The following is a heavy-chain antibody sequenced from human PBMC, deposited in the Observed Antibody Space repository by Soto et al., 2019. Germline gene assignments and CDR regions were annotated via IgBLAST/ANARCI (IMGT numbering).Heavy chain of an antibody. V-gene: IGHV3-53*01. CDR1: GFIVSSNY. CDR3: ARTVVVVTATPGALDI. J-gene: IGHJ3*02. CDR2: IYSGGST. Sequence: GGSLRLSCAASGFIVSSNYMSWVRQAPGKGLEWVSVIYSGGSTYYADSVKGRFTISRDNSKSTLYLQMNSLRAEDTAVYYCARTVVVVTATPGALDIWAQATMVTRLL. D-gene: IGHD2-15*01.